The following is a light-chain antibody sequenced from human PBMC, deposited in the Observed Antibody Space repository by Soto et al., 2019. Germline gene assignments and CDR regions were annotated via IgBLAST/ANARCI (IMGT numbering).Light chain of an antibody. Sequence: QSVLSQPASVCGSPGPPITIYCTGSSSDVGGYNYVSWYQQHPGKAPKLMIYDVSNRPSGVSNRFSGSKSGNTASLTISGLQAEDDTDYYCSSYTSSSTLYAVGTGTRSPS. CDR1: SSDVGGYNY. CDR3: SSYTSSSTLYA. V-gene: IGLV2-14*01. CDR2: DVS. J-gene: IGLJ1*01.